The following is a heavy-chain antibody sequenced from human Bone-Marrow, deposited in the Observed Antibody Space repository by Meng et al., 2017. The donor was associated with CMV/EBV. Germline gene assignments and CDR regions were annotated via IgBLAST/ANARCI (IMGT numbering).Heavy chain of an antibody. CDR1: GFTFSSYS. CDR3: ARALYPSSGWTLIPFDY. CDR2: ISSSSSYI. Sequence: ESLKISCAASGFTFSSYSMNWVRQAPGKGLEWVSSISSSSSYIFHAGSVKGRFTISRDNAKNSLYLQMNSLRAEDTAVYYCARALYPSSGWTLIPFDYWGQGTQVTVSS. D-gene: IGHD6-19*01. J-gene: IGHJ4*02. V-gene: IGHV3-21*01.